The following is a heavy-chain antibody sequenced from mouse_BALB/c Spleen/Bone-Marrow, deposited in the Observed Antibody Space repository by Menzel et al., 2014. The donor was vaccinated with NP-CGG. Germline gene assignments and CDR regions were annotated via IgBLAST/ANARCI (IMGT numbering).Heavy chain of an antibody. CDR3: ARTLGHYAMDY. CDR2: IWGDGST. J-gene: IGHJ4*01. Sequence: QVQLKQSGPGLVAPSQSLSITCTVSGFSLTGYGVNWVRQPPGKGLXWLGXIWGDGSTDYNSALKSRLSFSKDNSKSQVFLKMNSLQTDDTARYYCARTLGHYAMDYWGQGTPVTVSS. D-gene: IGHD4-1*01. CDR1: GFSLTGYG. V-gene: IGHV2-6-7*01.